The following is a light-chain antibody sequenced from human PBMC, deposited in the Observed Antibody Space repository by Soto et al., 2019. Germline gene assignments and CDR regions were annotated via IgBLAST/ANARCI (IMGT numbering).Light chain of an antibody. V-gene: IGKV3-15*01. CDR2: GAS. CDR1: ESVSTH. CDR3: QQRSN. Sequence: EIVMTQPPATLSVSPGESATLSCRASESVSTHLAWYQQKPGQAPRLLIYGASTRATGIPASFSGSGSGTDCTLTISRLEPEDFAVYYCQQRSNFGQGTRLEI. J-gene: IGKJ5*01.